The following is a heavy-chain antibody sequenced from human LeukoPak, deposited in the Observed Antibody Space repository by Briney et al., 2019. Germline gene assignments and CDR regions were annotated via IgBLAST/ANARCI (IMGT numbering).Heavy chain of an antibody. D-gene: IGHD3-22*01. Sequence: ASVKVSCKASGYTFTSCYMHWVRQAPGQGLEWMGIINPSGGSTSYAQKFQGRVTMTKDTSTDTAYMELSSLRSEDTAVYYCATWYYYDSSDYYVADYWGQGTLVTVSS. J-gene: IGHJ4*02. CDR2: INPSGGST. CDR1: GYTFTSCY. CDR3: ATWYYYDSSDYYVADY. V-gene: IGHV1-46*01.